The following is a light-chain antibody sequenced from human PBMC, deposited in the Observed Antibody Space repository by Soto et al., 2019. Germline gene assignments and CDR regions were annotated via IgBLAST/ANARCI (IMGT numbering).Light chain of an antibody. CDR2: KAS. J-gene: IGKJ1*01. CDR3: QQYNTYWT. CDR1: QTISSW. Sequence: DIQMTQSPSTLSGSVGDRVTITCRASQTISSWLAWYQQKPGKAPKLLIYKASTLKSGVPSRFSGSGSGTEFTLTISSLQPDDFAVYYCQQYNTYWTFGQGTKVDI. V-gene: IGKV1-5*03.